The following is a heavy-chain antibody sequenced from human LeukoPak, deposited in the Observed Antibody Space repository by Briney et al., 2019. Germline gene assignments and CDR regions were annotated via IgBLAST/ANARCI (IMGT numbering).Heavy chain of an antibody. CDR3: ARERLSYYYMDA. Sequence: SETLSLTCTVSGGSIGSSTYYWVWIRQPPGKGLEWIGSIYYDGDTYYSPSLQSRVSISVATSKNQFSLKLSSVTAADTAVYYCARERLSYYYMDAWGKGTTVTVSS. J-gene: IGHJ6*03. CDR2: IYYDGDT. D-gene: IGHD1-1*01. V-gene: IGHV4-39*07. CDR1: GGSIGSSTYY.